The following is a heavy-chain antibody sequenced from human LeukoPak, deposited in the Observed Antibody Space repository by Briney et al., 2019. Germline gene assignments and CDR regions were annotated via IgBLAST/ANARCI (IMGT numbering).Heavy chain of an antibody. CDR3: AKDTGDYDGVGAFDI. V-gene: IGHV4-34*01. Sequence: SETLSLTCAVYGGSFSGYYWSWIRQPPGKGLEWIGEINHSGSTNYNPSLKSRVTISVDTSKNQFSLKLSSVTAADTAVYYCAKDTGDYDGVGAFDIWGQGTMVTVSS. J-gene: IGHJ3*02. CDR2: INHSGST. D-gene: IGHD4-17*01. CDR1: GGSFSGYY.